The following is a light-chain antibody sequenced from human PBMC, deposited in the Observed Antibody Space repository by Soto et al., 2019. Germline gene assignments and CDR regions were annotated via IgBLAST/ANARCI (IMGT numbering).Light chain of an antibody. J-gene: IGKJ3*01. CDR2: DAS. V-gene: IGKV1-33*01. Sequence: DIQMTQSPSSLSASVGDRVTITCQASQDINNYLNWYQQKPGKAPKLLIYDASNLKTGVPSRFSGSGSGTDFTFTINSLQPEDIATYYCQKYNSAPFTFGPGTKVDIK. CDR3: QKYNSAPFT. CDR1: QDINNY.